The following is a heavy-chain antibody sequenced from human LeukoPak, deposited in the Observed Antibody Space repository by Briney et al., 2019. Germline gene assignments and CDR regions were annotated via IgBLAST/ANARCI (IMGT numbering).Heavy chain of an antibody. CDR3: AKDRLVHDY. Sequence: RRSLRHSCAAPIYTFSSHVISCARQASGKALEWVSGISGSGGTSYYADSVKGRFTISRDNSKNTLYLQMNSLRAEDTAVYYCAKDRLVHDYWGQGTLVTVSS. J-gene: IGHJ4*02. V-gene: IGHV3-23*01. CDR1: IYTFSSHV. CDR2: ISGSGGTS. D-gene: IGHD6-19*01.